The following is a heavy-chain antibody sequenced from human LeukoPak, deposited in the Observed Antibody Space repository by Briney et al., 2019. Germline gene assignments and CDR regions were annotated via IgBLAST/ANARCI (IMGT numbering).Heavy chain of an antibody. V-gene: IGHV4-59*01. D-gene: IGHD6-19*01. CDR3: ARDGAVYWYFDL. Sequence: SETLSLTCTVSGGSISSYYWSWIRQPPGKGLEWIGYIYYSGSTNYNPSLKSRVTISVGTSKNQFSLKLSSVTAADTAVYYCARDGAVYWYFDLWGRGTLVTVSS. J-gene: IGHJ2*01. CDR1: GGSISSYY. CDR2: IYYSGST.